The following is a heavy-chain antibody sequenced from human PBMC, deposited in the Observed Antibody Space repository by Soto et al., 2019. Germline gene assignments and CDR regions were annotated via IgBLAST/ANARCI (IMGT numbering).Heavy chain of an antibody. V-gene: IGHV5-10-1*01. J-gene: IGHJ6*02. D-gene: IGHD3-3*01. Sequence: PGESLKISCKGSGYSFTSYWISWVRQMPGKGLEWMGRIDPSDSYTNYSPSFQGHVTISADKSISTAYLQWSSLRSEDTAVYYCGRFTIYYGMDVWGQGTTVTGFS. CDR1: GYSFTSYW. CDR2: IDPSDSYT. CDR3: GRFTIYYGMDV.